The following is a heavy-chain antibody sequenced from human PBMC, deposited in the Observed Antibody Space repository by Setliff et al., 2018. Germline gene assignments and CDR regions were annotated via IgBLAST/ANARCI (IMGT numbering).Heavy chain of an antibody. V-gene: IGHV1-18*01. CDR1: GYNFITFG. CDR3: TRGRGPRVVVAVPLDH. CDR2: ISPYNGDA. Sequence: GESLKVSCKTSGYNFITFGVNWVRQVPGQGFEWMGWISPYNGDANYAQKFQGRVTMTTDTSTGTAYMELRALNYDDTAVYYCTRGRGPRVVVAVPLDHWGQGALVTVSS. D-gene: IGHD2-15*01. J-gene: IGHJ4*02.